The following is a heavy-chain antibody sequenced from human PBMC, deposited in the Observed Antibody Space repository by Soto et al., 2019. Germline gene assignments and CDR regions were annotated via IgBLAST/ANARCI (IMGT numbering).Heavy chain of an antibody. CDR1: GYTFTSYA. V-gene: IGHV1-3*01. D-gene: IGHD4-17*01. J-gene: IGHJ5*02. Sequence: ASVKVSCKASGYTFTSYAMHWVRQAPGQRLEWMGWVNAGNGNTKYSQKFQGRVTITRDTSASTAYMELSSLRSEDTAVYYCASLSMTTETPNHWFDPWGQGTLVTVSS. CDR3: ASLSMTTETPNHWFDP. CDR2: VNAGNGNT.